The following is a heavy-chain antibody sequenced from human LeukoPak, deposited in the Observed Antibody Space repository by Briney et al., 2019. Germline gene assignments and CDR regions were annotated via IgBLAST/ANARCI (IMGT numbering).Heavy chain of an antibody. D-gene: IGHD4-11*01. CDR3: ARDKAVTTELTQYFQH. Sequence: ASVKVSCKASGGTFSSYAISWVRQAPGQGLEWMGWISAYNGNTNYAQKLQGRVTMTTDTSTSTAYMELRSLRSDDTAVYYCARDKAVTTELTQYFQHWGQGTLVTASS. J-gene: IGHJ1*01. CDR1: GGTFSSYA. V-gene: IGHV1-18*01. CDR2: ISAYNGNT.